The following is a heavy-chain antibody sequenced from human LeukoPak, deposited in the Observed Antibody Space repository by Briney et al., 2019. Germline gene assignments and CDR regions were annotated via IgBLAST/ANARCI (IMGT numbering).Heavy chain of an antibody. CDR2: IRFDGSKT. CDR3: GRGFSGGLDY. D-gene: IGHD2-15*01. Sequence: GGSLRLSCAASGFTFSDYGIHWVRQAPGKGLEWVAFIRFDGSKTYYADSMKGRFTISRDNAKNTLYLQMNSLRAEDTAVYYCGRGFSGGLDYWGQGNLVTVSS. J-gene: IGHJ4*02. CDR1: GFTFSDYG. V-gene: IGHV3-30*02.